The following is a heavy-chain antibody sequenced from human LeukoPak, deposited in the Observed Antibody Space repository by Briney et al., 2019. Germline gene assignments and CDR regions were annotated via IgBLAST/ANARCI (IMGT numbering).Heavy chain of an antibody. Sequence: GESLRLSCTASGFTFSDYAMTWVRQTPGKGLEWISAISPRSNSIYYSDSVRGRFTVSRDNSKNTLYLQMNRLTAEDTAVYYCAKNLRTSVAAFEYWGQGTLVTVSS. V-gene: IGHV3-23*01. CDR1: GFTFSDYA. D-gene: IGHD6-19*01. CDR2: ISPRSNSI. J-gene: IGHJ4*02. CDR3: AKNLRTSVAAFEY.